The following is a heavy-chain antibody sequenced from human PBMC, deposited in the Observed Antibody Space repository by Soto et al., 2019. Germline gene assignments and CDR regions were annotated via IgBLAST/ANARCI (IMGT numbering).Heavy chain of an antibody. D-gene: IGHD3-16*02. J-gene: IGHJ4*02. V-gene: IGHV4-59*08. CDR2: IYYSGST. CDR3: ARQAGPIWGSYRHIDY. CDR1: GGSISSYY. Sequence: SETLSLTCTVSGGSISSYYWSWIRQPPGKGLEWIGYIYYSGSTNYNPSLKSRVTISVDTSKNQFSLKLSSVTAADTAVYYCARQAGPIWGSYRHIDYWGQGTLVTVSS.